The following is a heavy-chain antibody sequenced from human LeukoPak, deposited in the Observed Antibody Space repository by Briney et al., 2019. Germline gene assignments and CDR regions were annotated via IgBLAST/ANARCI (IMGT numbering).Heavy chain of an antibody. Sequence: ASVKVSCKASGYTFTSYGISWVRQAPGQGLEWMGWISAYNGNTNYAQKLQGRVTMTTDTSTSTAYMELRSLRSDDTAVYYCARDRATVTTHPPLGYWGQGTLVTVSS. D-gene: IGHD4-11*01. CDR2: ISAYNGNT. CDR3: ARDRATVTTHPPLGY. J-gene: IGHJ4*02. V-gene: IGHV1-18*01. CDR1: GYTFTSYG.